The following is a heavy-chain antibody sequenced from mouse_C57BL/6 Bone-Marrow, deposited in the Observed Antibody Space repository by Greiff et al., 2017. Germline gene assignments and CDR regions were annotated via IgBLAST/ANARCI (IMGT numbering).Heavy chain of an antibody. D-gene: IGHD1-2*01. V-gene: IGHV1-9*01. CDR2: IFPGSGST. CDR3: ARGLLRPRFDY. J-gene: IGHJ2*01. CDR1: GYTFTGYW. Sequence: QVQLQQSGAELMKPGASVKLSCKASGYTFTGYWIEWVKQRPGHGLEWIGEIFPGSGSTNYNEKFKGKATFTADTSSNTAYMQLSSLTTEDSAIYDGARGLLRPRFDYWGQGTTLTVSS.